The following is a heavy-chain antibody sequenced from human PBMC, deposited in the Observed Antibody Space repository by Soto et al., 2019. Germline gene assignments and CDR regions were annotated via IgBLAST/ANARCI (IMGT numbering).Heavy chain of an antibody. D-gene: IGHD2-8*01. V-gene: IGHV3-21*01. Sequence: GGSLRLSCSVPVFTVSIYNMKCFCHPLGNGLYFVSSISSTSSYIYYADAVKGRFTISRDNAKNSLYLQMNSLRAEDTAVYYCARVPQWCMHCFDVWGQVTTVTVS. CDR2: ISSTSSYI. J-gene: IGHJ6*02. CDR3: ARVPQWCMHCFDV. CDR1: VFTVSIYN.